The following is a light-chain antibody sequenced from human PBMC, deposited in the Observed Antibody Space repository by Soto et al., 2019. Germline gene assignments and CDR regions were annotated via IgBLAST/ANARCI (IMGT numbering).Light chain of an antibody. CDR1: QSISSY. CDR3: QQTSSTPLT. Sequence: DIQMTQSPSSLSASAGDRVTITCRASQSISSYLNWYQQKPGKAPKLLIYAASSLQSGVPSRFSGSGSGTDFSLTISSLQPEDFATYYCQQTSSTPLTFGQGTKVEIK. V-gene: IGKV1-39*01. J-gene: IGKJ1*01. CDR2: AAS.